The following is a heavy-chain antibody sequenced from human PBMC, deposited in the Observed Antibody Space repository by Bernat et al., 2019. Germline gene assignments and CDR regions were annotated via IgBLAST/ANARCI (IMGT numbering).Heavy chain of an antibody. CDR3: ARDPPYSGSYYFDY. J-gene: IGHJ4*02. CDR2: IWYDGSNK. CDR1: GFTFSSYG. Sequence: QVQLVESGGGVVQPGRSLRLSCAASGFTFSSYGMHWVRQAPGKGLEWVAVIWYDGSNKYYADYVKGRFTISRDNSKNTLYLQMNSLRAEDTAVYYCARDPPYSGSYYFDYWGQGTLVTVSS. V-gene: IGHV3-33*01. D-gene: IGHD1-26*01.